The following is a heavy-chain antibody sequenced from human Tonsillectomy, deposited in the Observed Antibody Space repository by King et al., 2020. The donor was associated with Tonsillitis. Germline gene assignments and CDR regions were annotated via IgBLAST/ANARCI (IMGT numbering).Heavy chain of an antibody. CDR1: GFTFSSYS. Sequence: EVQLVESGGGLVKPGGSLRLSCAASGFTFSSYSMNWVRQAPGKGLEWVSSISSSSSYIYYADSVKGRFTISRDNAKNSLYLQLNSLRAEDTAVYYCARDEQTVAALIDYWGQGTLVTVSS. J-gene: IGHJ4*02. CDR2: ISSSSSYI. CDR3: ARDEQTVAALIDY. D-gene: IGHD6-19*01. V-gene: IGHV3-21*01.